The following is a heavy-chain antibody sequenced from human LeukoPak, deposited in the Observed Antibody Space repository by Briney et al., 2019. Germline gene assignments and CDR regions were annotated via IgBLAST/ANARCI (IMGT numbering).Heavy chain of an antibody. V-gene: IGHV1-24*01. CDR1: VYTLTELS. CDR2: FDPEDGET. Sequence: ASVKVSCKVSVYTLTELSMHWVRQAPGKGLEWMGGFDPEDGETIYAQKFQGRVTMTEDTSTDTAYMELSSLRSEDTAVYYCATVTITMVRGVRYGMDVWGKGTTVTVSS. J-gene: IGHJ6*04. CDR3: ATVTITMVRGVRYGMDV. D-gene: IGHD3-10*01.